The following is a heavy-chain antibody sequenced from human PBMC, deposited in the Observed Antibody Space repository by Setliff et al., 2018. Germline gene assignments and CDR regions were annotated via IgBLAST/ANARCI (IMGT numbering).Heavy chain of an antibody. CDR1: GGSVKSHY. V-gene: IGHV4-59*02. CDR3: ARDRTYYASGTYTRWFDY. CDR2: VFYSGDT. Sequence: NLPETLSLTCTVSGGSVKSHYWSWIRQTPEKGLEWIGFVFYSGDTRYNPSLKSRVTMSVDTSMNQFSLNLNSVTAADTAVYYCARDRTYYASGTYTRWFDYWGQGTLVTVSS. J-gene: IGHJ4*02. D-gene: IGHD3-10*01.